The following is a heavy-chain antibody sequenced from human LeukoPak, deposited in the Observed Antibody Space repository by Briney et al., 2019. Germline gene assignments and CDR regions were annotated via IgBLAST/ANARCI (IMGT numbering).Heavy chain of an antibody. Sequence: GGSLRLSCAASGFTFSSYAMHWVRQAPGKGLEWVAVISYDGSNKYYADSVKGRFTVSRDNSKNTLYLQMNSLRAEDTAVYYCARDYSSGWDPGYWGQGTLVTVSS. J-gene: IGHJ4*02. CDR3: ARDYSSGWDPGY. V-gene: IGHV3-30-3*01. CDR2: ISYDGSNK. CDR1: GFTFSSYA. D-gene: IGHD6-19*01.